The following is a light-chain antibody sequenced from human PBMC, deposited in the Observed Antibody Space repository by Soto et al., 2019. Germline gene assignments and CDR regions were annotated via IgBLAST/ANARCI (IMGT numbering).Light chain of an antibody. CDR2: AAS. Sequence: EIVLTQSPGTLSMSPGERATLSCRASQSLTNNYLAWFQQKPGQAPRLLIYAASTRATGIPARFSGSGSGTEFTLTISSLEPEDFAVYYCQQRSDWPPITFGQGTRLEIK. CDR1: QSLTNNY. J-gene: IGKJ5*01. V-gene: IGKV3-11*01. CDR3: QQRSDWPPIT.